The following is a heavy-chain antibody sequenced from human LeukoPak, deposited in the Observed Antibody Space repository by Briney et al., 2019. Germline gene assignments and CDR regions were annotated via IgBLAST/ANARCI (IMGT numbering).Heavy chain of an antibody. Sequence: ASVKVSCKASGYTFINYGITWVRQAPGQGLEWMGWITTYNGNTYYAQNFQGRVTMTADTSTSTAYMEVRSLRSDDTAVYYCARLSPPVASFCSGGTCYSGGFDPWGQGTLVTVSS. D-gene: IGHD2-15*01. CDR3: ARLSPPVASFCSGGTCYSGGFDP. V-gene: IGHV1-18*01. CDR2: ITTYNGNT. J-gene: IGHJ5*02. CDR1: GYTFINYG.